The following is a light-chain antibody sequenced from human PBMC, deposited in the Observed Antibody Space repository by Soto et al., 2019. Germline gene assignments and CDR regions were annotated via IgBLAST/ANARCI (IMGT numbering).Light chain of an antibody. V-gene: IGKV3-20*01. CDR1: QSASSTY. CDR3: HQYGISP. Sequence: EIVLTQSPGTLSSSPGARATLSCRTSQSASSTYLAWYQQKLDQAPRLLIYGVSSRATVIPDRFTGSGSGTKSTLTASRPEPEVYPEYYCHQYGISPFGGGTKVEIK. J-gene: IGKJ4*01. CDR2: GVS.